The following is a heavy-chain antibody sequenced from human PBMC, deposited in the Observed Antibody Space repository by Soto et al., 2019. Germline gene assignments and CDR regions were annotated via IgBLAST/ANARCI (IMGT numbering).Heavy chain of an antibody. Sequence: PGGSLRLSCAASGFTFTDYAMSWVRQAPGRGLEWVSAISGSGGSTYYADSVKGRFTISRDNSKNTLYLQMNSLRAEDTAVYYCAKDPHPPLYGMDVWGQGTTVTVSS. CDR1: GFTFTDYA. J-gene: IGHJ6*02. V-gene: IGHV3-23*01. CDR3: AKDPHPPLYGMDV. CDR2: ISGSGGST.